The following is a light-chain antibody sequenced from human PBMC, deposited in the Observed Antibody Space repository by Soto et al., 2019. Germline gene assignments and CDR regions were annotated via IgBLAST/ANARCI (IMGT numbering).Light chain of an antibody. J-gene: IGKJ1*01. Sequence: IVLTQSPATLSFSPGEEATLSCRASQSIAIYLAWYQQKSGQSPRLLIYDTSNRAPGIPARFSGSASGTALTLTISSLEPADFAVYYCQQRATWPWTFGQGTAVEIK. CDR3: QQRATWPWT. V-gene: IGKV3-11*01. CDR1: QSIAIY. CDR2: DTS.